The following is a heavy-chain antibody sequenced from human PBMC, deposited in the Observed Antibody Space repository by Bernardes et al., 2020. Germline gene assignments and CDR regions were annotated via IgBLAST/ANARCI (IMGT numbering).Heavy chain of an antibody. CDR1: GITFSSFG. Sequence: GGSLRLSCAASGITFSSFGMSWVRQAPGKGLEWVSAISGGGVSAYDADSVKGRFTISRDNSKNMLFLQMSSLRAEDTAVYYCAKASFNSYWYFDLWGRGTLVTVSS. D-gene: IGHD1-1*01. V-gene: IGHV3-23*01. CDR2: ISGGGVSA. CDR3: AKASFNSYWYFDL. J-gene: IGHJ2*01.